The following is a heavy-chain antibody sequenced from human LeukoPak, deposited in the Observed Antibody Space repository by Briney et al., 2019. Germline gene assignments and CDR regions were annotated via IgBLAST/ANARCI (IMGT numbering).Heavy chain of an antibody. CDR3: AKQSTWALFYFDY. CDR2: ISGSAITT. J-gene: IGHJ4*02. V-gene: IGHV3-23*01. CDR1: GFTFRSHS. D-gene: IGHD3-10*01. Sequence: PWGSLRLSCAVSGFTFRSHSMDWVRQAPGKGLEWVSTISGSAITTYYADSVKGRFTISRDNSKNTLYLQMSSLRADDTAVYYCAKQSTWALFYFDYWGRGTLVTVSS.